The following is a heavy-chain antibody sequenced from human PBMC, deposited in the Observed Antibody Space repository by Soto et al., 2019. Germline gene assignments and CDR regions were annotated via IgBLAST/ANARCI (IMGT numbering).Heavy chain of an antibody. V-gene: IGHV1-69*12. CDR1: GGTFSNYA. CDR2: IIPSFGTT. CDR3: ARVSSSWYKDYFDY. D-gene: IGHD6-13*01. Sequence: QVQLVQSGAEVKKPGSSVKVSCKASGGTFSNYAISWVRQAPGQGLEWMGGIIPSFGTTNCAQRFQGRDTITADESTSTAYMELSSLRSEDTAVYCCARVSSSWYKDYFDYWGQGTLVTVST. J-gene: IGHJ4*02.